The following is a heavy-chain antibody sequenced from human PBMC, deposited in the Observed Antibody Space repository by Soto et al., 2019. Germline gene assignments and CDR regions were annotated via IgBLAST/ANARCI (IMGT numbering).Heavy chain of an antibody. V-gene: IGHV6-1*01. D-gene: IGHD1-26*01. J-gene: IGHJ3*02. CDR3: ARAGGRRSGSYDAYDI. CDR1: GDSVSSNSAA. Sequence: SQTLSLTCAISGDSVSSNSAAWNWIRQSPSRGLEWLGRTYYRSKGYNDYAVSVKSRITINPDTSKNQFSLQLNSVTPEDTAVYYCARAGGRRSGSYDAYDIWGQETMVTVSS. CDR2: TYYRSKGYN.